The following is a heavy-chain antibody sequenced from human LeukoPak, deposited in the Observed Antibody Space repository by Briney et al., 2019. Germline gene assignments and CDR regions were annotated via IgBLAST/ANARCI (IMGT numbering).Heavy chain of an antibody. V-gene: IGHV4-59*12. Sequence: SETLSLTCTVSGGSIGSYYWSWIRQPPGKGLEWIGYIYYSGSTNYNPSLKSRVTISVDTSKNQFSLKLSSVTAADTAVYYCARGLTTWGQGTLVTVSS. D-gene: IGHD1/OR15-1a*01. CDR1: GGSIGSYY. CDR2: IYYSGST. CDR3: ARGLTT. J-gene: IGHJ5*02.